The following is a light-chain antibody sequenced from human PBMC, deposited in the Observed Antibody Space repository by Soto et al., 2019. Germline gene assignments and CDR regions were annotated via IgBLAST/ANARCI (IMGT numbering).Light chain of an antibody. V-gene: IGLV7-46*01. CDR2: DTF. CDR3: LLSYIGVGV. Sequence: QSVVTQEPSLTVSPGETVTLTCGSSAGVVTSGHYPYWFQQKPGQAPRTLIYDTFNRLSSTPARFSGSLLGDKAALTLSGAQPEDEADYYCLLSYIGVGVFGGGTKVTVL. J-gene: IGLJ2*01. CDR1: AGVVTSGHY.